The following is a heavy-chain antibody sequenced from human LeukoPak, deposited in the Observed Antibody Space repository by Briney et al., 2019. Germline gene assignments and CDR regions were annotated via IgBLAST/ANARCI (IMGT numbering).Heavy chain of an antibody. CDR2: INHSGST. V-gene: IGHV4-34*01. CDR1: GGSFSGYY. CDR3: ARVGGYYVGHYYYYGMDV. Sequence: SSETLSLTCAVYGGSFSGYYWSWIRQPPGKGLEWIGEINHSGSTNYNPSLKSRVTISVDTSKNQFSLKLSSVTAADTAVYYCARVGGYYVGHYYYYGMDVWGQGTTVTVSS. J-gene: IGHJ6*02. D-gene: IGHD3-3*01.